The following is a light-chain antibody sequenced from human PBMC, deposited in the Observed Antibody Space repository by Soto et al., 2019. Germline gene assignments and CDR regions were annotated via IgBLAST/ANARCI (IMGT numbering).Light chain of an antibody. CDR1: QSVSSN. J-gene: IGKJ5*01. V-gene: IGKV3-15*01. Sequence: EIVMTQSPATLSLSPGERATLSCRASQSVSSNLAWYQQKPGQAPRLLIYGASTRATGIPARFSGSGSGTEFTLTISRLQAEYFAGYYCQQYNNWPPITFGQGTRLEIK. CDR3: QQYNNWPPIT. CDR2: GAS.